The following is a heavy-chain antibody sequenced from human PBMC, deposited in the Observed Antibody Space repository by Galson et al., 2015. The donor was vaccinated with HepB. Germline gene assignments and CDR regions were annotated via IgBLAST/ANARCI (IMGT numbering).Heavy chain of an antibody. CDR2: ISSSSSTI. CDR1: GFTFSSYS. CDR3: ARDSSVLLWFGELLPFES. V-gene: IGHV3-48*02. Sequence: SLRLSCAASGFTFSSYSMNWVRQAPGKGLEWVSYISSSSSTIYYADSVKGRFTISRDNAKNSLYLQMNSLRDEDTAVYYCARDSSVLLWFGELLPFESWGQGTLVTVSS. J-gene: IGHJ4*02. D-gene: IGHD3-10*01.